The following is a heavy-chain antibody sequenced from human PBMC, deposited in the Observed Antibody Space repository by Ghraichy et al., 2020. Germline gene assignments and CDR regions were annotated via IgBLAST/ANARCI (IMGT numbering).Heavy chain of an antibody. CDR1: GYTFTSYD. D-gene: IGHD3-22*01. J-gene: IGHJ4*02. CDR2: MNPNSGNT. CDR3: ARKTYYYDSSGYYWAY. V-gene: IGHV1-8*01. Sequence: ASVKVYCKASGYTFTSYDINWVRQATGQGLEWMGWMNPNSGNTGYAQKFQGRVTMTRNTSISTAYMELSSLRSEDTAVYYCARKTYYYDSSGYYWAYWGQGTLVTVSS.